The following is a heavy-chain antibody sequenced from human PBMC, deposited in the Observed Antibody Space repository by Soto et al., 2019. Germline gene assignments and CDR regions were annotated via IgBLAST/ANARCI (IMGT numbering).Heavy chain of an antibody. CDR2: IKQDGSEK. D-gene: IGHD6-13*01. Sequence: EVQLVESGGGLVQPGGSLRLSCAASGFTFSSYWMSWVRQAPGKGLEWVANIKQDGSEKYYVDSVKGRFTISRDNAKNSLYLQMNSLRAEDTAVYYCARDPGYSSSWPYYYYYGMDVWGQGTTVTVSS. J-gene: IGHJ6*02. CDR1: GFTFSSYW. V-gene: IGHV3-7*01. CDR3: ARDPGYSSSWPYYYYYGMDV.